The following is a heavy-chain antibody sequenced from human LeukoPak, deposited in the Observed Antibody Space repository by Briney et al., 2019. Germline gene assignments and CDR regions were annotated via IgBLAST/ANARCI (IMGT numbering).Heavy chain of an antibody. CDR1: GFTFNSYG. Sequence: GGSLRLSCAASGFTFNSYGMHWVRQTPGKGLEWVAFIRFDGSNKNYADSVKGRLTISRDNSMNTLYLQMNSLRTEDTAVYYCAKDDLPSWGQGTLVTVSS. CDR2: IRFDGSNK. V-gene: IGHV3-30*02. CDR3: AKDDLPS. J-gene: IGHJ5*02.